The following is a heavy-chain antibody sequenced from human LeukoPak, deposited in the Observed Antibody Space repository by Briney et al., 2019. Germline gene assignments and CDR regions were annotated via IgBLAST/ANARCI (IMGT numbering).Heavy chain of an antibody. D-gene: IGHD5-18*01. Sequence: ASVKVSCKASGYTFTSYAMHWVRQAPGQRLEWMGWINAGNGNTKYSQKIQGRVTITRDISASTAYMELSSLRSEDTAVYYCARNSGYGPYYFDYWGQGTLVTVSS. CDR2: INAGNGNT. V-gene: IGHV1-3*01. CDR3: ARNSGYGPYYFDY. CDR1: GYTFTSYA. J-gene: IGHJ4*02.